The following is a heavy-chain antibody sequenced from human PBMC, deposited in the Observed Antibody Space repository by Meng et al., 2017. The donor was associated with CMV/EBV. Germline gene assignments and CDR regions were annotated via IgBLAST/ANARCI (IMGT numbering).Heavy chain of an antibody. J-gene: IGHJ4*02. CDR2: ISSSSSTI. CDR1: GFTFSSYS. CDR3: ARGLAARPWDY. Sequence: GESLKISCAASGFTFSSYSMNWVRQAPGKGLEWVSYISSSSSTICYADSVKGRFTISRDNAKNSLYLQMNSLRAEDTAVYYCARGLAARPWDYWGQGTLVTVSS. D-gene: IGHD6-6*01. V-gene: IGHV3-48*04.